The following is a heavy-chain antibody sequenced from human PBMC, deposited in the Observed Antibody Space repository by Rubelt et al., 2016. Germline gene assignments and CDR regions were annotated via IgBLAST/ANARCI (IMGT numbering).Heavy chain of an antibody. D-gene: IGHD6-6*01. CDR3: VARIAGPPGY. CDR2: IWYDGSNK. Sequence: IWYDGSNKLYADSVKGRFSISKDNSKNTLYLQMNSLRDEDTAVYYCVARIAGPPGYWGQGTLVTVSS. J-gene: IGHJ4*02. V-gene: IGHV3-33*01.